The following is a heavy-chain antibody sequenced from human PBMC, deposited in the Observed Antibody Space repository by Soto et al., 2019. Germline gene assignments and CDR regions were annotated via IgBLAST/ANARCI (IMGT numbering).Heavy chain of an antibody. J-gene: IGHJ4*02. V-gene: IGHV3-23*01. Sequence: GGSLRLSCAASGFTFSSYAMSWVRQAPGKGLEWVSAISGSGGSTYYADSVKGRFTISRDNSKNTLYLQMNSLRAEDTALYYCAKDISRVPYYFDYWGQGILVTVSS. CDR3: AKDISRVPYYFDY. CDR1: GFTFSSYA. CDR2: ISGSGGST.